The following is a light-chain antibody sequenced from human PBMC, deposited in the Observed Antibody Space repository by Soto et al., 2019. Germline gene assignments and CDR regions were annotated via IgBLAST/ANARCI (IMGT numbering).Light chain of an antibody. CDR1: SAYSNYK. Sequence: QSVLTQPPSASASLGASVTLTCTLTSAYSNYKVDWYQQRPGKGPRFVMRVGTGGIVGSKGDGIPDRFSVLGSGLNRYLIIKNIQEEDESDYYCGTDHGSGSNFVEVFGGGTKVTVL. CDR2: VGTGGIVG. V-gene: IGLV9-49*01. CDR3: GTDHGSGSNFVEV. J-gene: IGLJ2*01.